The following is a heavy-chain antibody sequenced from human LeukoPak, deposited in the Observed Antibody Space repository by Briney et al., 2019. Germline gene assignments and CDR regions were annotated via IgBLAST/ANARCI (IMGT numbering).Heavy chain of an antibody. D-gene: IGHD2/OR15-2a*01. CDR3: ARVSPDRVLDY. V-gene: IGHV4-59*01. CDR2: IYYSGST. J-gene: IGHJ4*02. CDR1: GGSISSYY. Sequence: SETLSLTCTVSGGSISSYYWSWIRQPPGKGLEWIGYIYYSGSTNYNPSLKSRVTISVDTSKNQFSLKLSSVTAADTAVYYCARVSPDRVLDYWGQGTLVTVSS.